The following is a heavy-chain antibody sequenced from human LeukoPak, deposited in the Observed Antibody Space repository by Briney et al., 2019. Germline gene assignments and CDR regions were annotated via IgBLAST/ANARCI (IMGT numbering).Heavy chain of an antibody. V-gene: IGHV3-30*02. Sequence: GGSLRLSCAASGFTFSSYGMHWVRQAPGKGLEWVAFIRYDGSNKYYADSVKGRFTISRDNSKNTLYLQMNSLRAEDTAVYYCAKELERYYDFWSGYGTTDYWGQGTLVTVSS. CDR1: GFTFSSYG. J-gene: IGHJ4*02. D-gene: IGHD3-3*01. CDR3: AKELERYYDFWSGYGTTDY. CDR2: IRYDGSNK.